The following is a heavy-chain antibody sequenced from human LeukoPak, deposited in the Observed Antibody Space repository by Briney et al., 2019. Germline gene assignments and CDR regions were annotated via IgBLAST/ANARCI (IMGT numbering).Heavy chain of an antibody. D-gene: IGHD1-26*01. Sequence: GGSLRLSCAASGFTFSNYEMNWVRQAPGKGLEWVSTISSSGSTVYYADSVKGRFTISRDNAKKLLSLQMNSLRAEDTAVYYCATGGNSLAYWGQGTLVTVSS. CDR3: ATGGNSLAY. J-gene: IGHJ4*02. CDR1: GFTFSNYE. V-gene: IGHV3-48*03. CDR2: ISSSGSTV.